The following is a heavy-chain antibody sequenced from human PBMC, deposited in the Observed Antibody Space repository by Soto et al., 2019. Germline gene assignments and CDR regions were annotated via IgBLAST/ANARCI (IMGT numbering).Heavy chain of an antibody. CDR1: GGTFSSYA. V-gene: IGHV1-8*02. CDR2: IIPNSGNT. Sequence: ASVKVSCKASGGTFSSYAISWVRQAPGQGLEWMGGIIPNSGNTGYAQKFQGRVTMTRNTSISTAYMELSSLRSEDTAVYYCARAYSSSYYYYGMDVWGQGTTVTVSS. CDR3: ARAYSSSYYYYGMDV. D-gene: IGHD6-6*01. J-gene: IGHJ6*02.